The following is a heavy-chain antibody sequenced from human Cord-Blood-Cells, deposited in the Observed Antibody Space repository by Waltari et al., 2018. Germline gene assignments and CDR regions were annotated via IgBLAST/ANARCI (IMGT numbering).Heavy chain of an antibody. CDR3: ARHGVTMVRGVIRRDYYYMDV. D-gene: IGHD3-10*01. J-gene: IGHJ6*03. V-gene: IGHV4-39*01. Sequence: QLQLQESGPGLVKPSETLSLTCTVSGGSISSSSYYWGWIRQPPGKGLGWIGSSYYSGSTHYNPSLKSRVTISVDTSKNQFSLKLSSVTAADTAVYYCARHGVTMVRGVIRRDYYYMDVWGKGTTVTVSS. CDR2: SYYSGST. CDR1: GGSISSSSYY.